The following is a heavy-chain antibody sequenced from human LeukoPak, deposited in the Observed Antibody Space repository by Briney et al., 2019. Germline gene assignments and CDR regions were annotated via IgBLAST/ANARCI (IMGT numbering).Heavy chain of an antibody. V-gene: IGHV3-30*04. J-gene: IGHJ4*02. Sequence: GRSLRLSCAASGFTFSSYAMHWVRQAPGKGLEWVAVISYDGSNKYYADSVKGRFTISRDNSKNTLYLQMNSLRAEDTAVYYCARAGAVHYFDWLLHGYWGRGTLVTVSS. CDR3: ARAGAVHYFDWLLHGY. D-gene: IGHD3-9*01. CDR2: ISYDGSNK. CDR1: GFTFSSYA.